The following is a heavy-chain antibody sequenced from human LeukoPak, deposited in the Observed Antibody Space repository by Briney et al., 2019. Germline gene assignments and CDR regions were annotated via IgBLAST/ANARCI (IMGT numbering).Heavy chain of an antibody. J-gene: IGHJ4*02. CDR1: GFWFSSYA. D-gene: IGHD5-24*01. CDR2: IWFDGSNK. CDR3: AKGFGGDGYSAFDY. Sequence: GGSLRLSCAASGFWFSSYAMHWVRQAPGKGLEWVAVIWFDGSNKYYADSVKGRFTISRDKSKNTLYLQMNSLRAEDTAFYYCAKGFGGDGYSAFDYWGQGTLVTVSS. V-gene: IGHV3-33*03.